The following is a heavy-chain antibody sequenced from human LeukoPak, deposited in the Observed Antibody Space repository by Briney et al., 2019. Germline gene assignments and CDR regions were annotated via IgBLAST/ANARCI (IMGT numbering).Heavy chain of an antibody. CDR3: ARSITIFGVVPLYYFDH. J-gene: IGHJ4*02. D-gene: IGHD3-3*01. V-gene: IGHV4-59*11. CDR1: GGSISSHY. Sequence: PSETLSLTCTVSGGSISSHYWSWIRQPPGKGLEWIGYIYYSGSTNYNPSLKSRVTISVDTSKNQFSLKLSSVTAADTAVYYCARSITIFGVVPLYYFDHWGQGTLVTVSS. CDR2: IYYSGST.